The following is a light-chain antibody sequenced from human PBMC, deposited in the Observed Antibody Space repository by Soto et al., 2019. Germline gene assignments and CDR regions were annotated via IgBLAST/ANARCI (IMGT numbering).Light chain of an antibody. CDR2: GAS. CDR3: ENYEIYPLGP. J-gene: IGKJ1*01. V-gene: IGKV3-15*01. Sequence: EIVMTQSPATLSVSPGERATLSCRASQSVSSNLAWYQQKPGQAPRLLIYGASTRATGIPARFSGSGSGTEFTLTISSLQSEDFSFNYWENYEIYPLGPFG. CDR1: QSVSSN.